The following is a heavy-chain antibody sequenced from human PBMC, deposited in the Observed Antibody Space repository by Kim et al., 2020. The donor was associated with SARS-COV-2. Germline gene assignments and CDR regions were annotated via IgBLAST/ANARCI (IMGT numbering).Heavy chain of an antibody. CDR2: IRSKAYGGTT. D-gene: IGHD3-10*01. CDR3: TRDLVLLWFREEKDDDAFDI. J-gene: IGHJ3*02. Sequence: GGSLRLSCTASGFTFGDYAMSWFRQAPGKGLEWVGSIRSKAYGGTTEYAASVKGRFTISRDDSKSIAYLQMNSLKTEDTAVYYCTRDLVLLWFREEKDDDAFDIWGQGTMVTVSS. V-gene: IGHV3-49*03. CDR1: GFTFGDYA.